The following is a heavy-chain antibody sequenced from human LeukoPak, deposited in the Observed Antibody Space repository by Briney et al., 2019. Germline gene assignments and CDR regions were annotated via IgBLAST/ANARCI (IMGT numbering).Heavy chain of an antibody. CDR1: GFIVSNNY. J-gene: IGHJ4*02. CDR2: IYSGGGT. Sequence: GGSLRLSCAASGFIVSNNYMNWVRQAPGKGLEWVSIIYSGGGTYYADSVKGRFTISRDNSKNTLYLQMNSLRADDTAVYYCARGCYYERSGYCPLVYWGPGTLVTVSS. CDR3: ARGCYYERSGYCPLVY. V-gene: IGHV3-53*01. D-gene: IGHD3-22*01.